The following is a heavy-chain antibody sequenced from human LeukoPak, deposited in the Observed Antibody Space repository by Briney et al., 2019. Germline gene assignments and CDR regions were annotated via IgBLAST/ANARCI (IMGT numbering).Heavy chain of an antibody. V-gene: IGHV4-59*01. CDR1: GGSISIYY. D-gene: IGHD1-26*01. Sequence: SETLSLTCTVSGGSISIYYWSWIRQPPGKGLEWIGYIYNSGSTNYNPSLKSRATISVDTSKNQFSLKLSSVTAADTGVYYCVRDRELYYWGQGTLVTVSS. CDR3: VRDRELYY. J-gene: IGHJ4*02. CDR2: IYNSGST.